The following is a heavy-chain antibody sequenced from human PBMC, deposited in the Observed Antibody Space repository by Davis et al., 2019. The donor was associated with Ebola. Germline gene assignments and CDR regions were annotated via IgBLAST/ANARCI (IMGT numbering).Heavy chain of an antibody. Sequence: PGGSLRLSCTVSGGSVSSGSYYWSWIRQPPGKGLEWIGYIYYSGSTNYNPSLKSRVTISVDTSKNQFSLKLSSVTAADTAVYYCARERQQLLDYWGQGTLVTVSS. V-gene: IGHV4-61*01. CDR1: GGSVSSGSYY. CDR3: ARERQQLLDY. D-gene: IGHD6-13*01. J-gene: IGHJ4*02. CDR2: IYYSGST.